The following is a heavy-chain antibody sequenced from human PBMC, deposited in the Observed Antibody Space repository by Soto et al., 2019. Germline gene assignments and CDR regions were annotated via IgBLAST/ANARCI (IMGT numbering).Heavy chain of an antibody. V-gene: IGHV3-23*01. CDR1: GFTFSSYA. CDR2: ISGSGGST. J-gene: IGHJ4*02. CDR3: AKGRGYCSSTSCYVGSDY. Sequence: GSLRLSCAASGFTFSSYATSWVRQAPGKGLEWVSAISGSGGSTYYADSVKGRFTISRDNSKNTLYLQMNSLRAEDTAVYYCAKGRGYCSSTSCYVGSDYWGQGTLVTVSS. D-gene: IGHD2-2*01.